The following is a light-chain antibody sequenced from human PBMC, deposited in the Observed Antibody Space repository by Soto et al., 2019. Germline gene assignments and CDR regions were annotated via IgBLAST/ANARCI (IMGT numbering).Light chain of an antibody. J-gene: IGLJ1*01. CDR1: SSDVGGYNY. CDR2: DVS. Sequence: QSVLTQPASVSGSPGQSITVSCTGTSSDVGGYNYVSWYQQHPGKAPKVMIYDVSKRPSGVSNRFSGSKSGNTASLTISGLQAEDEADYYYNSYTSSSTLPYVFGTGTKVTVL. CDR3: NSYTSSSTLPYV. V-gene: IGLV2-14*01.